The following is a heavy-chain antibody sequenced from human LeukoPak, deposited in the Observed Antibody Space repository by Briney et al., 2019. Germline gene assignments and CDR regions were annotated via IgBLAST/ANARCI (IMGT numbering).Heavy chain of an antibody. J-gene: IGHJ4*01. V-gene: IGHV3-23*01. D-gene: IGHD6-19*01. CDR1: GFTFSNSA. CDR2: LSGSGITT. Sequence: GGSLRLSCAASGFTFSNSAMSWVRQAPGKGLEWVSALSGSGITTYYADSVKGRFTISRDNSKNTLYLQMNSPRAEDTAVYSCAKGIYSSGWSYFDYWGHGTLVTVSS. CDR3: AKGIYSSGWSYFDY.